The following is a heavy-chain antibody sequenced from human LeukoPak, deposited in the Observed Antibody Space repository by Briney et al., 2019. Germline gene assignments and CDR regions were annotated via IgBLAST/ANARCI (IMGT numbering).Heavy chain of an antibody. CDR2: INHSGST. J-gene: IGHJ3*02. CDR1: GGSFSGYY. D-gene: IGHD3-3*01. Sequence: KPSETLSLTCAVYGGSFSGYYWSWIRQPPGKGLEWIGEINHSGSTNYNPSLKSRVTISVDTSKNQFSLKLSSVTAADTAVYYCARDYTYYDFWSGPEIAFDIWGQGTMVTVSS. CDR3: ARDYTYYDFWSGPEIAFDI. V-gene: IGHV4-34*01.